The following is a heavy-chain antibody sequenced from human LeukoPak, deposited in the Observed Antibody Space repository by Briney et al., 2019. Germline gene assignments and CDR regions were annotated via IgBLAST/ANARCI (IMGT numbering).Heavy chain of an antibody. CDR1: GGSFSGYY. D-gene: IGHD3-22*01. CDR3: ARGRQDVTMIVVVMTAVSYYLDV. J-gene: IGHJ6*03. V-gene: IGHV4-34*01. Sequence: SETLSLTCADSGGSFSGYYWNMIRHTPEKGLEWIGEMNPSGSTNYNPSLKSRVTISVDTSKNQFSLKLSSVTAADTAVYYCARGRQDVTMIVVVMTAVSYYLDVWGKGTTVTVS. CDR2: MNPSGST.